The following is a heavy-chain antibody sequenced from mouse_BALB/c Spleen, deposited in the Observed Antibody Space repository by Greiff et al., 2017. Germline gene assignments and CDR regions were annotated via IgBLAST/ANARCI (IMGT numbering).Heavy chain of an antibody. J-gene: IGHJ4*01. CDR2: ISSGSSTI. V-gene: IGHV5-17*02. Sequence: EVKLVESGGGLVQPGGSRKLSCAASGFTFSSFGMHWVRQAPEKGLEWVAYISSGSSTIYYADTVKGRFTISRDNPENTLFLQMTSLRSEDTAMYYCARNYGSYAMDYWGQGTSVTVSS. CDR1: GFTFSSFG. D-gene: IGHD1-2*01. CDR3: ARNYGSYAMDY.